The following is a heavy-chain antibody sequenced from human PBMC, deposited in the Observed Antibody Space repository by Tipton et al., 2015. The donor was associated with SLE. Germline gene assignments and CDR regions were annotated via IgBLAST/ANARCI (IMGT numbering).Heavy chain of an antibody. D-gene: IGHD6-13*01. CDR3: ARVVKGSSWYWFDP. V-gene: IGHV4-59*01. Sequence: LRLSCTVSGVSISSYSWSWIRQPPGKGLEWIGYIYYSGSTNYNPSLKSRVTISVDTSKKQFSLKLSSVTAADTAVYYCARVVKGSSWYWFDPWGQGTLVTVSS. J-gene: IGHJ5*02. CDR2: IYYSGST. CDR1: GVSISSYS.